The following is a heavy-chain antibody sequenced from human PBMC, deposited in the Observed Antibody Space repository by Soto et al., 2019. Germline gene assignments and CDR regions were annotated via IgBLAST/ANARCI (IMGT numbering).Heavy chain of an antibody. D-gene: IGHD1-7*01. CDR3: ARWASQMSLRVGKLRNYYFDY. V-gene: IGHV4-34*01. CDR1: GGSFSGNY. Sequence: PSETLSLTCAVYGGSFSGNYWSWIRQPPGKGLEWIGEINHSGSTNYNPSLKSRVTISVDTSKSQFSLKLSSVTAADTAVYYCARWASQMSLRVGKLRNYYFDYWGQGTLVTVSS. CDR2: INHSGST. J-gene: IGHJ4*02.